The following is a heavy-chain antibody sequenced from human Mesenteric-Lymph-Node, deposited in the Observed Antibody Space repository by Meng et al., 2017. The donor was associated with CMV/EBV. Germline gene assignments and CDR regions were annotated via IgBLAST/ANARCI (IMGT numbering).Heavy chain of an antibody. D-gene: IGHD2-2*01. CDR3: ARGHYCSSTSCYRRPFDY. V-gene: IGHV4-39*07. CDR2: INHSGST. Sequence: SETLSLTCTVSGGSISSSSYYWGWIRQPPGKGLEWIGEINHSGSTNYNPSLKSRVTISVDTSKNQFSLKLSSVTAADTAVYYCARGHYCSSTSCYRRPFDYWGQGTLVTVSS. J-gene: IGHJ4*02. CDR1: GGSISSSSYY.